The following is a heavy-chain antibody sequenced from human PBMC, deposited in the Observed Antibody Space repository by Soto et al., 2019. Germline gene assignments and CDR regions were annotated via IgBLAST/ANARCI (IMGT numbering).Heavy chain of an antibody. D-gene: IGHD5-12*01. CDR3: AREREVATTNYYYYGMDV. J-gene: IGHJ6*02. V-gene: IGHV1-69*13. CDR1: GGTFSSYA. Sequence: AASVKVSCKASGGTFSSYAISWVRQAPGQGLEWMGGIIPIFGTANYAQKFQGRVTITADESTSTAYMELSSLRSEDTAVYYCAREREVATTNYYYYGMDVWGQGTTVTVSS. CDR2: IIPIFGTA.